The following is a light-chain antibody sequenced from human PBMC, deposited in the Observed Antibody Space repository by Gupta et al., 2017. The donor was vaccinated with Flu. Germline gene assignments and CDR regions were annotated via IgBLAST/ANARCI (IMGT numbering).Light chain of an antibody. CDR2: EDN. CDR3: QSYDSTNQV. Sequence: VMLHPPPSVAASPGTTVPTCCTPSRGSIASNYLQWYQQRPGSSPTTVIYEDNQRPSGVPDRFSGSNDSSSNSATLTISGLKTEDEADYYCQSYDSTNQVFGGGTKLTVL. J-gene: IGLJ3*02. V-gene: IGLV6-57*01. CDR1: RGSIASNY.